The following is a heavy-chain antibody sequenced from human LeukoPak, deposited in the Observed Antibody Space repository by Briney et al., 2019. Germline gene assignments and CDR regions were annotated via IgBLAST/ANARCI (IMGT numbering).Heavy chain of an antibody. J-gene: IGHJ4*02. Sequence: TAGGSLRLSCAASGFTFSDYYMSWIRQAPGKGLEWVSYISSSGSTIYYADSVKGRFTISRDNAKNSLHLQMNSLRAEDTAVYYCARDGYNPLGFDYWGQGTLVTVSS. CDR1: GFTFSDYY. V-gene: IGHV3-11*01. CDR3: ARDGYNPLGFDY. D-gene: IGHD5-24*01. CDR2: ISSSGSTI.